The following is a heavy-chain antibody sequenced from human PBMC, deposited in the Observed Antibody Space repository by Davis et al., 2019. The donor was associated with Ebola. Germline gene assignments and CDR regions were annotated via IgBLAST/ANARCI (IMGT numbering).Heavy chain of an antibody. Sequence: PSETLSLTCTVSGGSLNGGIYYWGWIRQPPGKGLEWIGSAYNSGSTYYNTSLKSRVTISVDTSKNQASLNLSSVTAADTAVYYCAREVWGSTFPDYWGQGTLVTVSS. CDR3: AREVWGSTFPDY. D-gene: IGHD7-27*01. J-gene: IGHJ4*02. CDR1: GGSLNGGIYY. V-gene: IGHV4-39*02. CDR2: AYNSGST.